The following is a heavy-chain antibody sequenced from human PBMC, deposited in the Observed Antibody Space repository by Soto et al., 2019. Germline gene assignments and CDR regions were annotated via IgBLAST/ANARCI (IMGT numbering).Heavy chain of an antibody. J-gene: IGHJ3*02. V-gene: IGHV1-8*01. CDR3: ARNDNWNFGPDDAFDI. Sequence: GASVKVSCKASGYTFTSYDINWVRQATGQGLEWMGWMNPNSGNTGYAQKFQGRVTMTRNTSISTAYMELSSLRSEDTAVYYCARNDNWNFGPDDAFDIWGQGTMVTVSS. CDR2: MNPNSGNT. CDR1: GYTFTSYD. D-gene: IGHD1-7*01.